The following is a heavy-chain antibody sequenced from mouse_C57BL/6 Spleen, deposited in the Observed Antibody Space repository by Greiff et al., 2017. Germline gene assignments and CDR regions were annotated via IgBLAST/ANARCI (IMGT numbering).Heavy chain of an antibody. D-gene: IGHD2-2*01. J-gene: IGHJ4*01. Sequence: LEESGAELVKPGASVKLSCKASGYTFTEYTIHWVKQRPGQGLEWIGWFYPGSGSIKYNEKFKDKATLTADKSSSTVYMELSRLTSEDSAVYFCARHEGRGYGYDVAMDYWGQGTSVTVSS. CDR2: FYPGSGSI. CDR3: ARHEGRGYGYDVAMDY. CDR1: GYTFTEYT. V-gene: IGHV1-62-2*01.